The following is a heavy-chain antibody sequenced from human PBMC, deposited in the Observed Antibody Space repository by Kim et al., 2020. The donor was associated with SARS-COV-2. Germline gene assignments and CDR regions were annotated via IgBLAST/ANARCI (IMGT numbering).Heavy chain of an antibody. Sequence: SETLSLTCTVSGGSISSSSYYWGWIRQPPGKGLEWIGSIYYSGSTYYNPSLKSRVTISVDTSKNQFSLKLSSVTAADTAVYYCARDSGVLRFLEWLPMENWFDPWGQGTLVTVSS. CDR1: GGSISSSSYY. CDR3: ARDSGVLRFLEWLPMENWFDP. V-gene: IGHV4-39*07. CDR2: IYYSGST. D-gene: IGHD3-3*01. J-gene: IGHJ5*02.